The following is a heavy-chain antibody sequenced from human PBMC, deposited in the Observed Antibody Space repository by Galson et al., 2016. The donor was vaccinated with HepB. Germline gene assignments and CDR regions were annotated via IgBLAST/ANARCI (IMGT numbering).Heavy chain of an antibody. CDR1: GFSFSIYT. D-gene: IGHD6-19*01. CDR3: AKISLVGDTSGWGGSFDI. Sequence: SLRLSCAASGFSFSIYTMNWVRQAPGKGLEWVSAIRGSGTGTSYTDAGKGRFTISRDSSKNTLYLQMNSLRAEGAAVYYCAKISLVGDTSGWGGSFDIWGRGTLVTVSS. J-gene: IGHJ3*02. V-gene: IGHV3-23*01. CDR2: IRGSGTGT.